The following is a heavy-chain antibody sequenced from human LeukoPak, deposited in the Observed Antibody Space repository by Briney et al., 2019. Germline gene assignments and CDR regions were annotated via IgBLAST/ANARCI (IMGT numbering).Heavy chain of an antibody. Sequence: SETLSLTCTVSGGSIRSYYRSWIRQPPGKGLEWIGYIYYSGSTNYNPSLKSRVTISVDTSKNQFSLKLSSVTAADTAVYYCASWVLGGSYEVHRGYFDCWGQGTLVTVSS. CDR3: ASWVLGGSYEVHRGYFDC. CDR2: IYYSGST. J-gene: IGHJ4*02. V-gene: IGHV4-59*01. D-gene: IGHD1-26*01. CDR1: GGSIRSYY.